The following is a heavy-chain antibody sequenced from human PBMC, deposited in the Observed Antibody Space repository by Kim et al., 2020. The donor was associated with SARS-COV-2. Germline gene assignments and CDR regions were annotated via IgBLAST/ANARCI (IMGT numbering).Heavy chain of an antibody. CDR1: GFKFRKYF. Sequence: GGSLRLSCAASGFKFRKYFMNWVRQAPGKGPMFISCITDSGNFQSYADSVKGRFTTSRDNTKNTLDLEMTSLRAEDTAIYYCARDGGFTDHDWYFDLWGRGILVTVS. CDR2: ITDSGNFQ. J-gene: IGHJ2*01. V-gene: IGHV3-74*01. CDR3: ARDGGFTDHDWYFDL. D-gene: IGHD3-16*01.